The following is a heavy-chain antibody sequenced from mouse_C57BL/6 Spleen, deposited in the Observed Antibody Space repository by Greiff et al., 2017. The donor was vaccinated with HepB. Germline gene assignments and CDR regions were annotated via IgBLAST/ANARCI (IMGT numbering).Heavy chain of an antibody. CDR2: IYPGSGST. CDR1: GYTFTSYW. D-gene: IGHD1-1*01. V-gene: IGHV1-55*01. CDR3: ARSYYGSSYDWYCDV. J-gene: IGHJ1*03. Sequence: QVQLQQPGAELVKPGASVKMSCKASGYTFTSYWITWVKQRPGQGLEWIGDIYPGSGSTNYNEKFKSKATLTVDTSSSTAYMQLSSLTSEDSAVYYCARSYYGSSYDWYCDVWGTGTTVTVSS.